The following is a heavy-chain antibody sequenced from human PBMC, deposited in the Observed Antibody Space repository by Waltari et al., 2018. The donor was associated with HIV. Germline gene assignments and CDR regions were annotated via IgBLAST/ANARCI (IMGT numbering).Heavy chain of an antibody. Sequence: QVQLVQSGAEVKKPGASVKVSCKASGYTFTSYYMHWVRQAPGQGLEWMGIINPSGGSTSYAQKFQGRVTMTRDTSTSTVYMELSSLRSEDTAVYYCARDGGLHLGELSDYYYYGMDVWGQGTTVTVSS. J-gene: IGHJ6*02. CDR3: ARDGGLHLGELSDYYYYGMDV. D-gene: IGHD3-16*02. CDR2: INPSGGST. CDR1: GYTFTSYY. V-gene: IGHV1-46*01.